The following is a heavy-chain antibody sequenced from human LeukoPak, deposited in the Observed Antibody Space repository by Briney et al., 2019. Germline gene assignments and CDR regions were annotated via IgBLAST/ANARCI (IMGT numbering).Heavy chain of an antibody. V-gene: IGHV3-33*06. J-gene: IGHJ3*02. CDR2: IWYDGSNK. D-gene: IGHD3-10*01. Sequence: GGSLRLSCAASGFTFSSYPMHWVRQAPGKGLEWVAVIWYDGSNKYYADSVKGRFTISRDNSKNTLYLQMNSLRAEDTAVYYCAKYYGPRAFVAFDIWGQGTMVTVSS. CDR1: GFTFSSYP. CDR3: AKYYGPRAFVAFDI.